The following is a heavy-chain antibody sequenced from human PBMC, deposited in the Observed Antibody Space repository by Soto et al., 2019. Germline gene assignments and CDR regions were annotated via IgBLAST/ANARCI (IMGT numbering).Heavy chain of an antibody. CDR1: GGTFINCI. Sequence: QVQLVQYGAEVKKPGSSVKISCKASGGTFINCIFSWVRQAPGQGLEWMGGIIPMFGKANYAQKFQDRVTITADESTSTAYMELNSLRSDDTAVYYCVRRRPHWDSIALRRPDVLDVWGQGTMVTVSS. J-gene: IGHJ3*01. CDR2: IIPMFGKA. CDR3: VRRRPHWDSIALRRPDVLDV. D-gene: IGHD6-6*01. V-gene: IGHV1-69*01.